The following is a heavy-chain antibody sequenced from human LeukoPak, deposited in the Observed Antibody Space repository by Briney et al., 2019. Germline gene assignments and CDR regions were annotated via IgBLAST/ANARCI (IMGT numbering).Heavy chain of an antibody. D-gene: IGHD1-26*01. J-gene: IGHJ4*02. V-gene: IGHV3-7*01. Sequence: GSLRLSCAASGFTFSSYEMNWVRQAPGKGLEWVANIKQDGSEKYYVDSVKGRFTISRDNAKNSLYLQMNSLRAEDTAVYYCARVWTSGSYYNYWGQGTLVTVSS. CDR1: GFTFSSYE. CDR3: ARVWTSGSYYNY. CDR2: IKQDGSEK.